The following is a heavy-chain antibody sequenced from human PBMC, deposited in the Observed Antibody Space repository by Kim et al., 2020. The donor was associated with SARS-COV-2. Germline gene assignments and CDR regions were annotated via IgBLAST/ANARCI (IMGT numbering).Heavy chain of an antibody. CDR1: GGSISSYY. CDR2: IYYSGST. D-gene: IGHD3-9*01. CDR3: ARATTSGYYDILTGYYSDYYYYDMDV. V-gene: IGHV4-59*01. J-gene: IGHJ6*03. Sequence: SETLSLTCTVSGGSISSYYWSWIRQPPGKGLEWIGYIYYSGSTNYNPSLKSRVTISVDTTKNQFSLKLSSVTAADTAVYYCARATTSGYYDILTGYYSDYYYYDMDVWGKGTTVTVSS.